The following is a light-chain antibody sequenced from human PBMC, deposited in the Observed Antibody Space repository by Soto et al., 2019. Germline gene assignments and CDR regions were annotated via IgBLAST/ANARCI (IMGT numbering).Light chain of an antibody. CDR3: QQYNDWPGT. Sequence: ENFITPSPPPPSLFPGGGGPPPPRGSHSVGSNLAWYQLKPGQAPRLLVYGASTRATGIPARFRGSGSGTEFTLTISSLQSEDFAVYYCQQYNDWPGTFGQGTKVDIK. J-gene: IGKJ1*01. V-gene: IGKV3-15*01. CDR1: HSVGSN. CDR2: GAS.